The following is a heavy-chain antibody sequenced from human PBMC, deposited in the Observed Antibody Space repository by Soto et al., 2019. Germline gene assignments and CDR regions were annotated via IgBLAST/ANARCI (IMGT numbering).Heavy chain of an antibody. V-gene: IGHV3-48*02. CDR1: GFSFSTYS. CDR2: ITTTSNTM. J-gene: IGHJ4*02. Sequence: EVQLVESGGGLVQPGGSLRLSCAVSGFSFSTYSMNWVRQAPGKGLEWIAYITTTSNTMYYADSVKGRFTVSRDNARNSLYLKMTTLRDEETAVYYCARSLTLLGSDYWGQGTLVTVSS. D-gene: IGHD3-10*01. CDR3: ARSLTLLGSDY.